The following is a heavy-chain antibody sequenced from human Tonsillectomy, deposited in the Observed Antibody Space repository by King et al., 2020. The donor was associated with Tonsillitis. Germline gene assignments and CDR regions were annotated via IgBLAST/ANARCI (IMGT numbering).Heavy chain of an antibody. J-gene: IGHJ3*01. CDR3: ARASGGLSGSYPLNAFDV. CDR2: LSGSGSST. V-gene: IGHV3-23*04. CDR1: GFTFSSYA. D-gene: IGHD1-26*01. Sequence: VQLVESGGGLVQPGGSLRLSCAASGFTFSSYAMSWVRPAPGKGLEWVSTLSGSGSSTYYADSVKGRLTISRDNSKNTLYLQMSSLRAEDTAVYYCARASGGLSGSYPLNAFDVWGQGTMVTVS.